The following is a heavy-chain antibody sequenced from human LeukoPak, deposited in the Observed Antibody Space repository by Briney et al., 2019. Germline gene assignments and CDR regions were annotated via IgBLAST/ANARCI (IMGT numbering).Heavy chain of an antibody. D-gene: IGHD3-22*01. Sequence: PGGSLRLFCAASGFTFSSYAMSWVRQAPGKGLEWVSAISGSGGSTYYADSVKGRFTISGDNSKNTLYLQMNSLRAEDTAVYYCAKALRSITMIVVGTNGGFDPWGQGTLVTVSS. V-gene: IGHV3-23*01. J-gene: IGHJ5*02. CDR1: GFTFSSYA. CDR3: AKALRSITMIVVGTNGGFDP. CDR2: ISGSGGST.